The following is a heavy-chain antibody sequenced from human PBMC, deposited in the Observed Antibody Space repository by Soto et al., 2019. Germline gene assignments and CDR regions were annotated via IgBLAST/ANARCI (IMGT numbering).Heavy chain of an antibody. CDR2: IWYDGSNK. V-gene: IGHV3-33*01. Sequence: QVQLVESGGGVVQPGRSLRLSCAASGFTFSSYGVHWVRQAPGKGLEWVAVIWYDGSNKYYADSVKGRFTISRDNSKNTLYLQMNSLRAEDTAVYYCAAVYSSPFDAFDIWGQGTMVTVSS. J-gene: IGHJ3*02. D-gene: IGHD6-6*01. CDR1: GFTFSSYG. CDR3: AAVYSSPFDAFDI.